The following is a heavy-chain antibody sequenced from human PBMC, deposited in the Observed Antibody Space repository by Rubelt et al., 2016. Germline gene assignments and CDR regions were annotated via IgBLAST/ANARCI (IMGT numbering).Heavy chain of an antibody. V-gene: IGHV4-39*07. CDR3: ARATVVRGDLFDY. CDR1: GGSISSSSYY. Sequence: QLQLQESGPGLVKPSETLSLTCTVSGGSISSSSYYWGWIRQPPGKGLEWIGSIYYSGSTYYNPSLKSRVTISVDTSKNQFSLKLSSVTAADTAAYYCARATVVRGDLFDYWGQGTLVTVSS. CDR2: IYYSGST. D-gene: IGHD4-23*01. J-gene: IGHJ4*02.